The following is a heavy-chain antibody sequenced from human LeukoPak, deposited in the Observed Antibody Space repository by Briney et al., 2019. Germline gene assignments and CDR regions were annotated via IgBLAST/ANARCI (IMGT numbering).Heavy chain of an antibody. V-gene: IGHV1-69*06. CDR2: NIPIFGTA. J-gene: IGHJ6*03. D-gene: IGHD3-22*01. CDR1: GGTFSSYA. CDR3: ARLGGDSSGYYAYYYYMDV. Sequence: SVKVSCKASGGTFSSYAISWVRQAPGQGLEWMGENIPIFGTANYAQKFQGRVTITADKSTSTAYMELSSLRSEDTAVYYCARLGGDSSGYYAYYYYMDVWGKGTTVTVSS.